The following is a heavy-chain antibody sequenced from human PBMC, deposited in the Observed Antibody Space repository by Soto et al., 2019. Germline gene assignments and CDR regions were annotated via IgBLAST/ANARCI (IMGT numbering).Heavy chain of an antibody. CDR2: IYYSGST. D-gene: IGHD5-12*01. V-gene: IGHV4-59*12. CDR3: ARAGGIVADINYKGLHV. CDR1: GGSISSYY. Sequence: PSETLSLTCTVSGGSISSYYWSWIRQPPGKGLEWIGYIYYSGSTNYNPSLKSRVTISVDTSKNQVYLKLTSVTAADTAVYYCARAGGIVADINYKGLHVWGQGAPVTVSS. J-gene: IGHJ6*02.